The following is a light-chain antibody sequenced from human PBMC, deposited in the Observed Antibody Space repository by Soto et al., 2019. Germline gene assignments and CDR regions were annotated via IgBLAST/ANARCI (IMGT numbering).Light chain of an antibody. CDR2: DVI. CDR3: SSYTSSSTLV. V-gene: IGLV2-14*01. CDR1: SSDVGGYNY. J-gene: IGLJ1*01. Sequence: QSVLTQPASVSGSPGQSITISCTGTSSDVGGYNYVSWYQQHPGKATKLMIYDVINRPSGVSNRFSGSKSGNTAYLTISGLQAEDEADYYCSSYTSSSTLVFGTGTKVTVL.